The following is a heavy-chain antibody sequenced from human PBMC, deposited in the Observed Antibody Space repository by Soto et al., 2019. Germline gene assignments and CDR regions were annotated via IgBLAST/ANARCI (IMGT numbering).Heavy chain of an antibody. CDR1: GGAISSYY. Sequence: SETLSLTCTVSGGAISSYYGSWIRQPPGKGREWIGYIYYSGSTNYNPSLKSRVTISVDTSKNQFSLKLSSVTAADTAVYYCARVGPSVDILTGYYNGDYYYGMDVWGQGTTVTVS. CDR2: IYYSGST. CDR3: ARVGPSVDILTGYYNGDYYYGMDV. D-gene: IGHD3-9*01. V-gene: IGHV4-59*01. J-gene: IGHJ6*02.